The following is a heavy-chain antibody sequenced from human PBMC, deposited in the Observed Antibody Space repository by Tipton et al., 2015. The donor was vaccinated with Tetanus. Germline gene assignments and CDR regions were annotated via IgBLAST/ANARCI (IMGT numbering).Heavy chain of an antibody. J-gene: IGHJ4*02. CDR1: GFTFDDYT. D-gene: IGHD6-19*01. Sequence: SLRLSCAASGFTFDDYTMHWVRQAPGKGLEWVSLISWDGGSTYYADSVKGRFTISRDNSKNTLYLQMNSLRAEDTAIYYCAKGSGEQWLASFDYWGQGTLVTVSS. V-gene: IGHV3-43*01. CDR3: AKGSGEQWLASFDY. CDR2: ISWDGGST.